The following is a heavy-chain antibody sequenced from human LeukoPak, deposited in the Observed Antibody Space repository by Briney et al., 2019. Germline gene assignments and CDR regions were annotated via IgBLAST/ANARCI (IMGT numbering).Heavy chain of an antibody. CDR2: ISSSSSYI. J-gene: IGHJ4*02. CDR3: ARETPRRGETRDGYR. V-gene: IGHV3-21*01. CDR1: GFTFSGYS. D-gene: IGHD5-24*01. Sequence: GGSLRLSCAASGFTFSGYSMNWVRQAPGKGLEWVSSISSSSSYIYYADSVKGRFTISRDNAKNSLYLQMNSLRAEDTAVYYCARETPRRGETRDGYRWGQGTLVTVSS.